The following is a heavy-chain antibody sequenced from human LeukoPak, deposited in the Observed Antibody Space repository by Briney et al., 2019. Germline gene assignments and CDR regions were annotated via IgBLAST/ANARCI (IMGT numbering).Heavy chain of an antibody. CDR2: INHGGST. CDR1: GGSFSGYY. CDR3: AKVLLGGDFDY. Sequence: SETLSLTCAVYGGSFSGYYWSWIRQPPGKGLEWIGEINHGGSTNYNPSLKSRVTISVDTSKNQFSLKLSSVTAADTAVYYCAKVLLGGDFDYWGQGTLVTVSS. J-gene: IGHJ4*02. V-gene: IGHV4-34*01. D-gene: IGHD2-21*01.